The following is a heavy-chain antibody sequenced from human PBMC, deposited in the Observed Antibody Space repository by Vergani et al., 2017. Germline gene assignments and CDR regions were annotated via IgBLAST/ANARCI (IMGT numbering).Heavy chain of an antibody. D-gene: IGHD3-10*01. Sequence: QVQLVQSGAEVKKPGSSVKVSCKASGGTFSSYAISWVRQAPGQGLEWMGGIIPIFGTANYAQKFQGRVTITAGKSTSTAYMELSSMRSEDTAVYYCARGKITMVRGVIIAYRAFDYWSQGTLVIVSS. CDR1: GGTFSSYA. CDR3: ARGKITMVRGVIIAYRAFDY. J-gene: IGHJ4*02. CDR2: IIPIFGTA. V-gene: IGHV1-69*06.